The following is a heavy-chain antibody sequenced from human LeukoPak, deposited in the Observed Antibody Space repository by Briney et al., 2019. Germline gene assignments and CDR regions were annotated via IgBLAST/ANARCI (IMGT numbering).Heavy chain of an antibody. V-gene: IGHV4-59*01. CDR1: GGSFSGYY. CDR2: IYYSGGT. CDR3: ARSGHSYGTYYFDY. J-gene: IGHJ4*02. D-gene: IGHD5-18*01. Sequence: NPSETLSLTCAVYGGSFSGYYWSWIRQPPGKGLEWIGYIYYSGGTNYNPSLKSRVTIPVDTSKNQFSLKLSSVTAADTAVYYCARSGHSYGTYYFDYWGQRSLVTVSS.